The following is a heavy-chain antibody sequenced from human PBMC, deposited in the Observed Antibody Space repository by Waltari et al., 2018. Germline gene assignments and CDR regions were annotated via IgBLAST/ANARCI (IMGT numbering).Heavy chain of an antibody. Sequence: QLQLQESGPGLVKPSETLSLTCTVPGGSISSSSYYWGWIRQPPGKGLEWIGSIYYSGGTYYNPHLKSRVTISVDTSKNQFSLKLSSVTAADTAVYYCATTTTDSSGYYVVEYFQHWGQGTLVTVSS. V-gene: IGHV4-39*01. CDR2: IYYSGGT. CDR1: GGSISSSSYY. J-gene: IGHJ1*01. D-gene: IGHD3-22*01. CDR3: ATTTTDSSGYYVVEYFQH.